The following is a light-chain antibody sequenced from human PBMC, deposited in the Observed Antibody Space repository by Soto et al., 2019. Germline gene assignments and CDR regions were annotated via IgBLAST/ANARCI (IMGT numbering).Light chain of an antibody. J-gene: IGLJ3*02. V-gene: IGLV1-40*01. CDR3: QSYDSRLGGWV. CDR1: SSNIGAGDT. Sequence: QSVLTQPPSVSGAPGKRVTISCTGTSSNIGAGDTVHLYQQRPVTAPKVLIYGDSNRPSGVPDRFSGSKSGTAGYLAITGLQTVDEADYYCQSYDSRLGGWVFGGGTKLTVL. CDR2: GDS.